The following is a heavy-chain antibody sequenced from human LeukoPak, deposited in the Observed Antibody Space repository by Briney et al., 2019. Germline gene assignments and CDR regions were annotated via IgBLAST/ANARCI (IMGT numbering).Heavy chain of an antibody. CDR1: GSSFTNYW. V-gene: IGHV5-51*01. J-gene: IGHJ3*02. CDR2: IYPGDSDT. D-gene: IGHD4-17*01. Sequence: KPGASLQISCKGSGSSFTNYWIGWVRQLPGKGLEWMGIIYPGDSDTRYSPSFQGQVTISADKSISTAYLQWSSLKASDTAMYYCARRADTYAENDAFDIWGQGTMVTVSS. CDR3: ARRADTYAENDAFDI.